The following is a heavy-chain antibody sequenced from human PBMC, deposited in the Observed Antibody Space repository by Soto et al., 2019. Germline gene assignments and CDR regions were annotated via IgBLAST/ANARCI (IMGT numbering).Heavy chain of an antibody. Sequence: QVQLQQWGAGLLKPSETLSLTCAVYGGSFSGYQWTWIRQTPGKGLEWIGEINDSGNINYNPSLKSRVTILEDTAKQQISLKLSSVTAADTAVYYCARGLILWFGELSRRGGYYYYMDVWGKGTSVTVSS. CDR3: ARGLILWFGELSRRGGYYYYMDV. J-gene: IGHJ6*03. CDR1: GGSFSGYQ. V-gene: IGHV4-34*01. D-gene: IGHD3-10*01. CDR2: INDSGNI.